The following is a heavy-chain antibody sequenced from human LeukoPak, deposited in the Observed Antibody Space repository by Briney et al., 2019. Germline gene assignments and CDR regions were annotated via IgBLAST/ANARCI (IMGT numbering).Heavy chain of an antibody. Sequence: GGSLRISCAASGFTFTNYWMSWVRQAPGKGLELVANIKRDRCEKYYVDSVKGRFTISRDNAKNSLYLQMNSLRAEDTAVYYCARLREIPVFGVVTKSTSYFDYWGQGTLVTVSS. CDR1: GFTFTNYW. V-gene: IGHV3-7*01. CDR3: ARLREIPVFGVVTKSTSYFDY. J-gene: IGHJ4*02. CDR2: IKRDRCEK. D-gene: IGHD3-3*01.